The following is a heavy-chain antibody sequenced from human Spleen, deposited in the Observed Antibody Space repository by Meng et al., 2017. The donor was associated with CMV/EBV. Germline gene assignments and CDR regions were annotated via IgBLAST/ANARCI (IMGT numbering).Heavy chain of an antibody. Sequence: SETLSLTCTVSGGSISSSSYYWGWIRQPPGKGLEWIGSIYYSGSTYYNPSLKSRVTISVDTSKNQFSLKLSSVTAADTAVYYCAREIGLRFLEWPYYFDYWGQGTPVTVSS. J-gene: IGHJ4*02. V-gene: IGHV4-39*07. CDR1: GGSISSSSYY. D-gene: IGHD3-3*01. CDR2: IYYSGST. CDR3: AREIGLRFLEWPYYFDY.